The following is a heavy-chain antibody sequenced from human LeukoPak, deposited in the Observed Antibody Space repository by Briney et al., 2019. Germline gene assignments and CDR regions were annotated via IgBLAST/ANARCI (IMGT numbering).Heavy chain of an antibody. CDR1: GYTFTGYY. Sequence: ASVKVSCKASGYTFTGYYMHWVRQAPGQGLEWMGWINPNSGGTNYAQKFQGRVTMTTDTSTSTAYMELRSLRADDTAVYDCARSGGAYFDWLSIRLFDYWGEGTLVSVSS. CDR2: INPNSGGT. J-gene: IGHJ4*02. CDR3: ARSGGAYFDWLSIRLFDY. D-gene: IGHD3-9*01. V-gene: IGHV1-2*02.